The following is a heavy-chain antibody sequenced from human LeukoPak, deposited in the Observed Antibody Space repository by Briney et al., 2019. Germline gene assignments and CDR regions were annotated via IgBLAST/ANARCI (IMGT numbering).Heavy chain of an antibody. J-gene: IGHJ4*02. V-gene: IGHV1-18*01. CDR1: GYTFTSYG. CDR2: ISAYNGNT. CDR3: ARDLSYGYNRLTWFDY. D-gene: IGHD5-18*01. Sequence: VASVKVSCKASGYTFTSYGISWVRQAPGQGLEWMGWISAYNGNTNYAQKLQGRVTMTTDTSTSTAYMELRSLRSDDTAVYYCARDLSYGYNRLTWFDYWGQGTLVTVSS.